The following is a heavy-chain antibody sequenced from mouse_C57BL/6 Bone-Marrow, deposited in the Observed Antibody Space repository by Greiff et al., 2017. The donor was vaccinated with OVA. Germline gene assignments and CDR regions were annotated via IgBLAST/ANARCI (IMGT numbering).Heavy chain of an antibody. Sequence: EVKVVESGGGLVKPGGSLKLSCAASGFTFSDYGMHWVRQAPEKGLAWVAYISSGSSTIYSEDTVKGRFPISKDHAKNTLFLQRTRLRSEDTAMYCCARGLTVGYAMDYWGQGTSVTVSS. V-gene: IGHV5-17*01. D-gene: IGHD1-1*01. CDR3: ARGLTVGYAMDY. J-gene: IGHJ4*01. CDR1: GFTFSDYG. CDR2: ISSGSSTI.